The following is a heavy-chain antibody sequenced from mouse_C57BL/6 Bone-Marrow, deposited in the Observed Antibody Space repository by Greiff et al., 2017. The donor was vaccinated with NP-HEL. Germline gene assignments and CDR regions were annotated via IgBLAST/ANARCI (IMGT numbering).Heavy chain of an antibody. CDR3: ARWGTTVVATDYAMDY. Sequence: EVQRVESGGGLVKPGGSLKLSCAASGFTFSSYTMSWVRQTPEKRLEWVATISGGGGNTYYPDSVKGRFTISRDNAKNTLYLQMSSLRSEDTALYYCARWGTTVVATDYAMDYWGQGTSVTVSS. CDR1: GFTFSSYT. D-gene: IGHD1-1*01. J-gene: IGHJ4*01. CDR2: ISGGGGNT. V-gene: IGHV5-9*01.